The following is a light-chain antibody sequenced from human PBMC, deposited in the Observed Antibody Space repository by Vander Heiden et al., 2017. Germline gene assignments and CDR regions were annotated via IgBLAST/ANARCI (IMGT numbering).Light chain of an antibody. V-gene: IGLV2-23*02. CDR3: CSYAPTKSYV. Sequence: QSALTQPASVSGSPGQSITISCTGTTSDVGTYNLVSWYQQHPGKAPQLIIFEVSGRPSGVSPRFSGSKSGNTASLTISGLQADDEADYYCCSYAPTKSYVFGGGTKLTVL. J-gene: IGLJ3*02. CDR1: TSDVGTYNL. CDR2: EVS.